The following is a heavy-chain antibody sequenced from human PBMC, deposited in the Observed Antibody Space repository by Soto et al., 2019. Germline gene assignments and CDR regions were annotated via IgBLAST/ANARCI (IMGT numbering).Heavy chain of an antibody. CDR1: GGSISSGGYY. D-gene: IGHD6-6*01. V-gene: IGHV4-31*03. J-gene: IGHJ5*02. CDR3: ARVGHSSSSEGANWFDP. CDR2: IYYSGST. Sequence: QVQLQESGPGLVKPSQTLSLTCTFSGGSISSGGYYWSWIRQHPGKGLEWIGYIYYSGSTYFNPSLKSRLTISVDTSKHQFALQLSAVTAGDTAVYYCARVGHSSSSEGANWFDPCGQGTLVTVSA.